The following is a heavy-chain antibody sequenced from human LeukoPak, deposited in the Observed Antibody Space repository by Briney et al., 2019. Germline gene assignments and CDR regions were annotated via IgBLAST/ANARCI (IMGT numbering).Heavy chain of an antibody. CDR1: GGSISPYY. J-gene: IGHJ4*02. V-gene: IGHV4-59*01. D-gene: IGHD6-25*01. CDR2: IFYSGIT. CDR3: ARAETLAAIYFDF. Sequence: PSETLSLTCSVSGGSISPYYWSWIPQPPGRGLEWLGYIFYSGITTYNPSLKSRVSISLDSSKTQFFLRLTSVTAADTAIYYCARAETLAAIYFDFWGQGRLVTVSS.